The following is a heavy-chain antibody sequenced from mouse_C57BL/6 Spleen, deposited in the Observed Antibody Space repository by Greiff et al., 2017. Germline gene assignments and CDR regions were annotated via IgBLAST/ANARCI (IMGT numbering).Heavy chain of an antibody. CDR3: ARRLDYYGSSWYFDV. CDR1: GFTFSSYG. V-gene: IGHV5-6*01. D-gene: IGHD1-1*01. CDR2: ISSGGSYT. Sequence: EVQGVESGGDLVKPGGSLKLSCAASGFTFSSYGMSWVRQTPDKRLEWVATISSGGSYTYYPDSVKGRFTISRDNAKNTLYLQMSSLKSEDTAMYYCARRLDYYGSSWYFDVWGTGTTVTVSS. J-gene: IGHJ1*03.